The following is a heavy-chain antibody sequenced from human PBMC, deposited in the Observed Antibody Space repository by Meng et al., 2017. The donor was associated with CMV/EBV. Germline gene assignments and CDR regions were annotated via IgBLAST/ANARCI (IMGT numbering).Heavy chain of an antibody. V-gene: IGHV3-7*01. D-gene: IGHD1-1*01. Sequence: LPLTCAASGFIFISYWMSWVRQAPGKGLEWVANIKQDGSEKYYVDSVKGRFTIPGDNAKNSLYLQMNSLRAEDTAVYYCARDRNNWTLFRYYYYGMDVWGQGTTVTVSS. CDR3: ARDRNNWTLFRYYYYGMDV. CDR2: IKQDGSEK. J-gene: IGHJ6*02. CDR1: GFIFISYW.